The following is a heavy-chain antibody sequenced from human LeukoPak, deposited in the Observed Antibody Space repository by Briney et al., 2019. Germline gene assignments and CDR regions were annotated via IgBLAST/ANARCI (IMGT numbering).Heavy chain of an antibody. D-gene: IGHD5-18*01. CDR1: GGSFSGYY. Sequence: SETLSLTCAVYGGSFSGYYWSWIRQPPGKGLEWIGEINHSGSTNYNPSLKSRVTISVDTSKNQFSLKLSSVTAADTAVYYCARGYTAKDAFDIWGQGTMVTASS. CDR3: ARGYTAKDAFDI. CDR2: INHSGST. V-gene: IGHV4-34*01. J-gene: IGHJ3*02.